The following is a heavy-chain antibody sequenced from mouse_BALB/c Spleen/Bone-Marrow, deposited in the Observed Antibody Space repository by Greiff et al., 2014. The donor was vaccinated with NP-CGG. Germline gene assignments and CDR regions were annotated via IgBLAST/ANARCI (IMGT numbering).Heavy chain of an antibody. CDR3: ARERENDGYYDIDY. CDR2: IWAVGST. CDR1: GFSLTSYG. V-gene: IGHV2-9*02. J-gene: IGHJ2*01. D-gene: IGHD2-3*01. Sequence: VQLQQSGPGPGAPSQSLSITCTVSGFSLTSYGVHWVRQPPGKGLEWLGVIWAVGSTNYNSALMSGLSISKDNSKSQVFLKMNSLQADDTAMYYCARERENDGYYDIDYWGQGTTLTVSS.